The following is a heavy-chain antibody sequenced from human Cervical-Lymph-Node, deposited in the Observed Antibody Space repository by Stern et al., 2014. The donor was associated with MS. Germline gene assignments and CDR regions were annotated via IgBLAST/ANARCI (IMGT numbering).Heavy chain of an antibody. CDR2: FMPLLGTS. D-gene: IGHD1-14*01. J-gene: IGHJ4*02. Sequence: QVQLGQSGAEVRKPGSSVKVSCKASGGIFSRYPTSWVRQAPGEGLEWMGGFMPLLGTSHYAQKFQGRLTMTADESTSTAYMELSRLRSEDTALYFCAREWGGHTGNRFDHWGQGTLVTVSS. V-gene: IGHV1-69*01. CDR1: GGIFSRYP. CDR3: AREWGGHTGNRFDH.